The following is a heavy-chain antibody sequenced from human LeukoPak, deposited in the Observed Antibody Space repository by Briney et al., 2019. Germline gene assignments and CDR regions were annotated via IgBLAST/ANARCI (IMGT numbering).Heavy chain of an antibody. J-gene: IGHJ4*02. D-gene: IGHD6-19*01. CDR2: ISGSGGGT. Sequence: GGSLRLSCAASGFTFSSYAMSWVRQAPGKGLEWVSAISGSGGGTYYADSVKGRFTISRDNSKNTVYLQMNSLRAEDTAVYYCAKPAQEIAVASRGGKYFDYWGQGTLVTVSS. CDR3: AKPAQEIAVASRGGKYFDY. V-gene: IGHV3-23*01. CDR1: GFTFSSYA.